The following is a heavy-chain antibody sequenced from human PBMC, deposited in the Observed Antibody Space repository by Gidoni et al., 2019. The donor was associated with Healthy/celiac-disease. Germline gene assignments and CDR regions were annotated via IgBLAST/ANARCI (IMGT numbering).Heavy chain of an antibody. D-gene: IGHD5-18*01. CDR3: ARVEGLAMAIY. CDR2: ISVYNSNT. Sequence: QVQLVQSGAEVKKPGASVKVSCTASGYTFTSYGISWVRQAHGQGLEWMGWISVYNSNTNYAQKLQGRVTMTTDTSTSTVYMELRSLRSDDTAVYYCARVEGLAMAIYWSQGTLVTVSS. CDR1: GYTFTSYG. J-gene: IGHJ4*02. V-gene: IGHV1-18*01.